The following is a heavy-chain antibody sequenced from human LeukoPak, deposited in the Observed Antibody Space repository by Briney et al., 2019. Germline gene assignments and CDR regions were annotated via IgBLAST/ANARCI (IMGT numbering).Heavy chain of an antibody. Sequence: GGSLRLSCAASGFTFSSYSMNWVRQAPGKGLEWVSSISSSSSYIHYADSVKGRFTISRDNAKNSLYLQMNSLRAEDTAVYYCARESYYYDSSGYYYSFDYWGQGTLVTVSS. CDR3: ARESYYYDSSGYYYSFDY. CDR2: ISSSSSYI. D-gene: IGHD3-22*01. J-gene: IGHJ4*02. CDR1: GFTFSSYS. V-gene: IGHV3-21*01.